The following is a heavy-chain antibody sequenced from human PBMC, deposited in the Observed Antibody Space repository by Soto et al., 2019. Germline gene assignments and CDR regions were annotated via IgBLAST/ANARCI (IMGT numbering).Heavy chain of an antibody. D-gene: IGHD6-19*01. Sequence: QITLKESGPTVVKPTQTLTLTCSLSGFSLNTGGVGVGWIRQPPGKALEWLAVIYWDDDKSWNPSLRDRLTINRDAYDDKVVLTVTNMDPVDTGTYYCARRRGGFGGGWTTPYFDYWGQGTLVTVSS. J-gene: IGHJ4*02. CDR1: GFSLNTGGVG. CDR2: IYWDDDK. CDR3: ARRRGGFGGGWTTPYFDY. V-gene: IGHV2-5*02.